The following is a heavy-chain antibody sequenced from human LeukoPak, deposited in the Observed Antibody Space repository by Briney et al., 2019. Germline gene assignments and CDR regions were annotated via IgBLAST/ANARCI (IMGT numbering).Heavy chain of an antibody. CDR1: GFTFRSHA. J-gene: IGHJ5*02. CDR2: IYENGGTT. V-gene: IGHV3-23*01. Sequence: QPGGSLRLSCVGSGFTFRSHAMSWVRQAPEKGLEFVSGIYENGGTTYYADSVKGRFSISRDNSKNTLYLQMNSLRAEDTVVYYCAKPPRGSSGWNNWFDPWGQGTLVTVSS. CDR3: AKPPRGSSGWNNWFDP. D-gene: IGHD6-19*01.